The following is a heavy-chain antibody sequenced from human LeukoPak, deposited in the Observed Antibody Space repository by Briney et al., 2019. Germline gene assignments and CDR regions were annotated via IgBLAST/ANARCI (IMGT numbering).Heavy chain of an antibody. Sequence: SETLSLTCTVSGSSIKSGLYYWGWIRQPPGKGLEWIGGISYSGSTYYNPSLKSRVTISVDTSKNQFSLKLRSVTAADTAVYYCARDWGLADIATRALFHWFDTWGQGTLVTVSS. J-gene: IGHJ5*02. CDR2: ISYSGST. CDR3: ARDWGLADIATRALFHWFDT. CDR1: GSSIKSGLYY. D-gene: IGHD6-6*01. V-gene: IGHV4-39*07.